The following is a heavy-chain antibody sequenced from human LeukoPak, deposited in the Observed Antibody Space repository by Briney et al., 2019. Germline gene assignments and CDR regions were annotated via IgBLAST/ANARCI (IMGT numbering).Heavy chain of an antibody. CDR1: GLSFSSSI. Sequence: GGSLRLSCAASGLSFSSSIMRWVRQAPGKGLEWVSGISFDESKYYADSVKGRFTISRDNSKNTLYLQMNSLRGEDTAMYYCAREGYRSGRAPAFDFWRQGTMVSVSS. CDR2: ISFDESK. D-gene: IGHD6-19*01. J-gene: IGHJ3*01. V-gene: IGHV3-30*11. CDR3: AREGYRSGRAPAFDF.